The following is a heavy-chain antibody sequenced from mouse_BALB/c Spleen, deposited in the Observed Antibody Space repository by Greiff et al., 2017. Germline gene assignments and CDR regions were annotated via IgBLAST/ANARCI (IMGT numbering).Heavy chain of an antibody. Sequence: QVQLKQSGAELVRPGTSVKVSCKASGYAFTNYLIEWVKQRPGQGLEWIGVINPGSGGTNYNEKFKGKATLTADKSSSTAYMQLSSLTSDDSAVYFCARGVRRWYFDVWGAGTTVTVSS. CDR2: INPGSGGT. CDR3: ARGVRRWYFDV. J-gene: IGHJ1*01. CDR1: GYAFTNYL. D-gene: IGHD2-14*01. V-gene: IGHV1-54*01.